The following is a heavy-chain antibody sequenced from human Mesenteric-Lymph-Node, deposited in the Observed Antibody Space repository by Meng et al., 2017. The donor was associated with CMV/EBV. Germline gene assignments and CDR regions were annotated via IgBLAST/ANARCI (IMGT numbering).Heavy chain of an antibody. CDR2: ISAYNGNK. Sequence: SCKASEYTFTSYGISGVRQAPGQGLEWMGWISAYNGNKNYAQKLQGRVTMTTDTSTSTAYMELRSLRSDDTAVYYCASAPHYGGKGRYDYWGQGTLVTVS. V-gene: IGHV1-18*04. CDR1: EYTFTSYG. CDR3: ASAPHYGGKGRYDY. D-gene: IGHD4-23*01. J-gene: IGHJ4*02.